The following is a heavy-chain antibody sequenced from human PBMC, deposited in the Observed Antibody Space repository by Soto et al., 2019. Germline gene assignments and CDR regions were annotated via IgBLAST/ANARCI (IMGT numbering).Heavy chain of an antibody. Sequence: SETLSLTCSVSGGSISSGGYYWSWIRQHPGKGLEWIGYIYYSGSTNYNPSLKSRVTISVDTSKNQFSLKLSSVTAADTAVYYCAREGPMVRGVRNYYGMDVWGQGTTVTVSS. CDR1: GGSISSGGYY. D-gene: IGHD3-10*01. CDR2: IYYSGST. V-gene: IGHV4-61*08. J-gene: IGHJ6*02. CDR3: AREGPMVRGVRNYYGMDV.